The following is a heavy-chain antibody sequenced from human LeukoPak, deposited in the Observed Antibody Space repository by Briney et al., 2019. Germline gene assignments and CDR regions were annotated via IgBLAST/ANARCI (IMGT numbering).Heavy chain of an antibody. CDR1: GGSISSSSYY. V-gene: IGHV4-39*01. CDR2: IYYSGST. Sequence: PSETLSLTCTVSGGSISSSSYYWGWIRQPPGKGLEWIGSIYYSGSTYYNPSLKSRVTISVDTSKNQFSLKLSSVTAADTAVYYCARQQKAAAWTHKIDYWGQGTLVTVSS. CDR3: ARQQKAAAWTHKIDY. D-gene: IGHD6-13*01. J-gene: IGHJ4*02.